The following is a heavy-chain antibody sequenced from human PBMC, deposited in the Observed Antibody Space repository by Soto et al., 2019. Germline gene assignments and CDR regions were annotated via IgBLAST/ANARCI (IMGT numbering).Heavy chain of an antibody. Sequence: ASVKVSCKASGYTFTSYDINWVRQATGQGLEWMGWMNPNSGNTGYAQKFQGRVTMTKNTSISTAYMELSSLRSEDTAVYYCARGIGRFLEWLWAQNFDYWGQGTLVTVSS. CDR2: MNPNSGNT. D-gene: IGHD3-3*01. CDR3: ARGIGRFLEWLWAQNFDY. CDR1: GYTFTSYD. J-gene: IGHJ4*02. V-gene: IGHV1-8*01.